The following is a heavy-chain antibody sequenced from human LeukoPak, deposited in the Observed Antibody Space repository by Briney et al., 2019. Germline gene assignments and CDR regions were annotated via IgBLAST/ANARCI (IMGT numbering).Heavy chain of an antibody. CDR2: INHSGST. CDR1: GGSFSGYY. CDR3: ARVGHSSSFNY. D-gene: IGHD6-13*01. J-gene: IGHJ4*02. V-gene: IGHV4-34*01. Sequence: PSETLSLTCAVYGGSFSGYYWSWIRQPPGKGLEWIGEINHSGSTNYNPSLKSRVTISVDTSKNQFSLKLSSVTAADTAVYYCARVGHSSSFNYWGQGTLVTVSS.